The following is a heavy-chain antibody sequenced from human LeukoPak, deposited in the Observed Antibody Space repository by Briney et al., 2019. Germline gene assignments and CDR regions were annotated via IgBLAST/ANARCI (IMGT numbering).Heavy chain of an antibody. J-gene: IGHJ6*03. Sequence: KPSETLSLTCTVSGGSISSYYWSWIRQPAGKGLEWIGRIYTSGSTNYNPSLKSRVTMSVDTSKNQFSLKLSSVTAADTAVYYCARGGHYGGSTYYYYMDVWGKGTTVTVSS. CDR2: IYTSGST. CDR1: GGSISSYY. D-gene: IGHD4/OR15-4a*01. V-gene: IGHV4-4*07. CDR3: ARGGHYGGSTYYYYMDV.